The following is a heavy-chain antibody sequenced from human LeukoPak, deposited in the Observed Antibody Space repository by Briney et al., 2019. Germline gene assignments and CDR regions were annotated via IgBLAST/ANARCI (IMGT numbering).Heavy chain of an antibody. CDR1: GGSFSGYS. CDR3: ARETNYYFDY. CDR2: INHSGST. V-gene: IGHV4-34*01. Sequence: SETLSLTCAVYGGSFSGYSWNWIRQPPGKGLEWIGEINHSGSTNHNPSLKRRVTIPVDTSKNQISLKLSSVTAADTAVYYCARETNYYFDYWGQGNLVTVSS. J-gene: IGHJ4*02. D-gene: IGHD2-8*01.